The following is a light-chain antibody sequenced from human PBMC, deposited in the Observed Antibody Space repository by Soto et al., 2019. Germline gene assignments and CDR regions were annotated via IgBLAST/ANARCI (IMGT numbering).Light chain of an antibody. J-gene: IGKJ1*01. CDR2: KAP. CDR3: QQYNDNWT. V-gene: IGKV1-5*03. Sequence: DIQMTQSPSTLSASVGDRVTITCRASQSISSWLAWYQQKPGQAPKLLIYKAPTLQSGVPSRFSGSGSGTEFTLAISSLQPDDSATYYCQQYNDNWTFGQGTKVE. CDR1: QSISSW.